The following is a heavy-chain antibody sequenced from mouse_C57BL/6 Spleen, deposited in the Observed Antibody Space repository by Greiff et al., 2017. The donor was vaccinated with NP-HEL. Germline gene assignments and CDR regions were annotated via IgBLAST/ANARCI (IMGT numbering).Heavy chain of an antibody. CDR2: IWTGGGT. D-gene: IGHD2-4*01. Sequence: VMLVESGPGLVAPSQSLSITCTVSGFSLTSYAISWVRQPPGKGLEWLGVIWTGGGTNYNSALKSRLSISKDNSKSQVFLKMNSLQTDDTARYYCARNRDDYDADWYFDVWGTGTTVTVSS. V-gene: IGHV2-9-1*01. J-gene: IGHJ1*03. CDR1: GFSLTSYA. CDR3: ARNRDDYDADWYFDV.